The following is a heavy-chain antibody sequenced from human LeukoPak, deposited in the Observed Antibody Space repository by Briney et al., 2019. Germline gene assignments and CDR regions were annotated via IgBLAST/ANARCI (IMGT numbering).Heavy chain of an antibody. V-gene: IGHV3-11*04. CDR2: ISSSGTTI. J-gene: IGHJ6*03. CDR3: ARVSITMVRGTINYYYYYMDV. CDR1: GFTFSDYY. Sequence: SGGSLRLSCAASGFTFSDYYMSWIRQAPGKGLEWVSYISSSGTTIYYADSVKGRFTISRDNAKNSLYLQMNSLRAEDTAVYYCARVSITMVRGTINYYYYYMDVWGKGTTVTISS. D-gene: IGHD3-10*01.